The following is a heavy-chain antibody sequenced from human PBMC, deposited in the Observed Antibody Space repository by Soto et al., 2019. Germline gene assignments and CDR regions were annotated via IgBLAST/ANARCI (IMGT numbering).Heavy chain of an antibody. J-gene: IGHJ6*02. Sequence: QVQLVESGGGVVQPGRSLRLSCAASGFTFSSYGMHWVRQAPGKGLEWVAVIWYDGSNKYYADSVKGRFTISRDNSKNTLYLQINSLRAEDTAVYYCARESIVLVPAAKYYYYGMDVWGQGTTVTVSS. CDR3: ARESIVLVPAAKYYYYGMDV. V-gene: IGHV3-33*01. D-gene: IGHD2-2*01. CDR1: GFTFSSYG. CDR2: IWYDGSNK.